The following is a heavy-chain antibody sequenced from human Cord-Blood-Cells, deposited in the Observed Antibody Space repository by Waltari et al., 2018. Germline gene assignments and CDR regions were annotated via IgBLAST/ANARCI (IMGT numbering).Heavy chain of an antibody. CDR3: ARDRGGSYDY. V-gene: IGHV1-2*02. J-gene: IGHJ4*02. Sequence: QVQLVQSGAEVKKPGASVKVSCTASGYTFTGYYMHWVRQAPGQGLGWMGWINPNSGGTNYAQEFEGRVTRTRDTSISTAYMELSRLRSDDTAVYYWARDRGGSYDYWGQGTLVTVSS. D-gene: IGHD1-26*01. CDR2: INPNSGGT. CDR1: GYTFTGYY.